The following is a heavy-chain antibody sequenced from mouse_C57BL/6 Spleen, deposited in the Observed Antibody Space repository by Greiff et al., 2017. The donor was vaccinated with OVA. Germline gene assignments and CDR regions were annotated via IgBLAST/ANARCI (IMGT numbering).Heavy chain of an antibody. CDR3: ARDYGSSLDY. CDR2: ISDGGSYT. V-gene: IGHV5-4*03. Sequence: EVMLVEPGGGLVKPGGSLKLSCAASGFTFSSYAMSWVRQTPEKSLEWVATISDGGSYTYYPDNVKGRFTISRDNAKNNLYLQMSHLKSEDTAMYYCARDYGSSLDYWGQGTTLTVSS. D-gene: IGHD1-1*01. J-gene: IGHJ2*01. CDR1: GFTFSSYA.